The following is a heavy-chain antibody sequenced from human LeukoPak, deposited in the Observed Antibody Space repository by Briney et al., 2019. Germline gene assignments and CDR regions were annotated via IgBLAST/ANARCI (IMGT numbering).Heavy chain of an antibody. D-gene: IGHD3-22*01. CDR3: ARDVRNYYDSSGYYLFDY. V-gene: IGHV4-38-2*02. J-gene: IGHJ4*02. CDR1: GYSISSGYY. Sequence: PSETLSLTCTVSGYSISSGYYWGWIRQSPWKGLEWIGNIYRRGSTHYNPSLKSRVTISMDTSKNQFSLKLSSVTAADTAVYYCARDVRNYYDSSGYYLFDYRGQGTLVTVSS. CDR2: IYRRGST.